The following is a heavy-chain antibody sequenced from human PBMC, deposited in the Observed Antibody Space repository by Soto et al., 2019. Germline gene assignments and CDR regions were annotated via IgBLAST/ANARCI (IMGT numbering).Heavy chain of an antibody. CDR3: VKLSSGWFLDY. J-gene: IGHJ4*02. D-gene: IGHD6-19*01. Sequence: GGSLRLSCSASGFSFGNYAMHWVRQAPGKGLEYVSAIRSDGGNTYYPDSVKGRFTISRDNSKNTLHLQMSSLRIEDTAVYYCVKLSSGWFLDYWGQGTLVTVSS. CDR2: IRSDGGNT. CDR1: GFSFGNYA. V-gene: IGHV3-64D*08.